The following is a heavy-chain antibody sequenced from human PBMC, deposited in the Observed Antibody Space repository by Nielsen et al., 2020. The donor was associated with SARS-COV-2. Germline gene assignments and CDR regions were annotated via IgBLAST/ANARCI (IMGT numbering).Heavy chain of an antibody. CDR1: GFTFRNAW. V-gene: IGHV3-15*01. J-gene: IGHJ6*02. CDR3: TTGGVAAVGTYYYYYGMDV. D-gene: IGHD6-13*01. CDR2: IKAKTEGETP. Sequence: GGSLSLSCVASGFTFRNAWMTWVRQAPGKGLEWVGRIKAKTEGETPVYAAPVQGRFTISRDDSEMTLYLQMDSLEIEDTGVYYCTTGGVAAVGTYYYYYGMDVWGQGTTVAVSS.